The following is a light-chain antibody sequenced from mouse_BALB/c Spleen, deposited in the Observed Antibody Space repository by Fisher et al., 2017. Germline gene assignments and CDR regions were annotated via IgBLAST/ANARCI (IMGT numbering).Light chain of an antibody. V-gene: IGKV4-57*01. CDR3: QQRSSYPFT. CDR1: SSVSY. J-gene: IGKJ4*01. Sequence: IVMTQTTAIMSASPEEKVTMTCSASSSVSYMHWFQQKPGTSPKLWIYSTSNLASGVPARFSGSGSGTSYSLTISRMEAEDAATYYCQQRSSYPFTFGSGTKLEIK. CDR2: STS.